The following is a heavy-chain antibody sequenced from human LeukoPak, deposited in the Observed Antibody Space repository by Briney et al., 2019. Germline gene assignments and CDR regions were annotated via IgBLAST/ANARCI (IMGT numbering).Heavy chain of an antibody. J-gene: IGHJ4*02. CDR2: INHSGST. CDR3: ARGNYDYVWGSYRQTRIFDY. CDR1: GGSISSTTYY. D-gene: IGHD3-16*02. V-gene: IGHV4-39*07. Sequence: SETLSLTCIVSGGSISSTTYYWGWIRQPPGKGLEWIGEINHSGSTNYNPSLKSRVTISVDTSKNQFSLKLSSVTAADTAVYYCARGNYDYVWGSYRQTRIFDYWGQGTLVTVSS.